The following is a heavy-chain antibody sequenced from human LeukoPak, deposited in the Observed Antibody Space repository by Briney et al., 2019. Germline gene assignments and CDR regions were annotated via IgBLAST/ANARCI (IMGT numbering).Heavy chain of an antibody. Sequence: SETLSLTCTVSGGSISSSSYYWGWIRQPPGKGLEWIGSIYYSGSTYYNPSLKSRVTISVDTSKNQFSLKLSSVTAADTAVYYCARGERSYYWPAPFDYWGQGTLVTVSS. J-gene: IGHJ4*02. D-gene: IGHD1-26*01. CDR1: GGSISSSSYY. CDR3: ARGERSYYWPAPFDY. CDR2: IYYSGST. V-gene: IGHV4-39*07.